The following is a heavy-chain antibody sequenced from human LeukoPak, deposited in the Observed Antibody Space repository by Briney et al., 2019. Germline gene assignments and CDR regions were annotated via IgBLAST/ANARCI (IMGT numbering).Heavy chain of an antibody. J-gene: IGHJ3*02. D-gene: IGHD5-18*01. V-gene: IGHV1-69*06. CDR3: AREGIVQLWSRRGHDAFDI. CDR1: GGTFSSYA. Sequence: GASVKVSCKASGGTFSSYAISWVRQAPGQGLEWMGGIIPIFGTANYAQKFQGRVTITADKSTSTAYMELSSLRSEDTAVYYCAREGIVQLWSRRGHDAFDIWGQGTMVTVSS. CDR2: IIPIFGTA.